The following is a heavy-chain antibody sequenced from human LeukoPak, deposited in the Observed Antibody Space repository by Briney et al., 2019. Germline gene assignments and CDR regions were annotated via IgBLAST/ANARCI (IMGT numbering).Heavy chain of an antibody. CDR2: ISSSGSTI. V-gene: IGHV3-11*01. CDR3: ARSGDYYDTSGYLFDY. J-gene: IGHJ4*02. CDR1: GFTFSDYY. D-gene: IGHD3-22*01. Sequence: GGSLRLSCAASGFTFSDYYMSWIRQAPGKGLEWLSYISSSGSTIYYADSVKGRFTISRDNAKNSLYLQMNSLRAEDTAVYYCARSGDYYDTSGYLFDYWGQGTQVTVSS.